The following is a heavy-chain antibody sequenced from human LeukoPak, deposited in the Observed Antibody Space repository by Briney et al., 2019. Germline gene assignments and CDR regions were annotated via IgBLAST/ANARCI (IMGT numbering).Heavy chain of an antibody. Sequence: GGSLRLSCAASGFTFSSYAMSWVRQAPGKGLEWVSAISGSGGSTYYADSVKGRFTISGDNSKNTLYLQMNSLRAEDTAVYYCAKDIRGIAAAGTEFDYWGQGTLVTVSS. D-gene: IGHD6-13*01. CDR3: AKDIRGIAAAGTEFDY. CDR1: GFTFSSYA. J-gene: IGHJ4*02. V-gene: IGHV3-23*01. CDR2: ISGSGGST.